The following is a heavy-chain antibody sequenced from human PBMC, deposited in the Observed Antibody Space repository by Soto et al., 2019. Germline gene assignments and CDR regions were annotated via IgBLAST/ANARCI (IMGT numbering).Heavy chain of an antibody. CDR1: GGTFKSYV. Sequence: QVQLEQSGAEVEKSGSSVKVSCKPSGGTFKSYVLNWVRQAPGQGLEWMGGIIPFLGSADYAQKFQDRVTITADESTSTAYLELSSLRSEDSAVYYCAGTQFDTSGYYPSGLELWGQGTLVTVAS. CDR2: IIPFLGSA. V-gene: IGHV1-69*01. CDR3: AGTQFDTSGYYPSGLEL. D-gene: IGHD3-22*01. J-gene: IGHJ4*02.